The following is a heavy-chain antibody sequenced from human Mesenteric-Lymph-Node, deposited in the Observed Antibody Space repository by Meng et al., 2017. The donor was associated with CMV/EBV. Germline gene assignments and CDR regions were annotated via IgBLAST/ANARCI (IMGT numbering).Heavy chain of an antibody. CDR3: ARDITIFGVSIPNYYGLDV. Sequence: GESLKISCAASGFTFSSYWMSWVRQAPGKGLEWVANIKQDGSEKYYVDSVKGRFTISRDNAKDAVYLEMSSLSAEDTAIYYCARDITIFGVSIPNYYGLDVWGQGTTVTVSS. CDR2: IKQDGSEK. V-gene: IGHV3-7*01. CDR1: GFTFSSYW. D-gene: IGHD3-3*01. J-gene: IGHJ6*02.